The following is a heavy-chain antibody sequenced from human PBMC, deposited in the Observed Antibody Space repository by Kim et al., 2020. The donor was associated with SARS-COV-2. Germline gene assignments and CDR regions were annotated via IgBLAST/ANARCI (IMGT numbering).Heavy chain of an antibody. CDR2: T. V-gene: IGHV4-39*01. Sequence: TYYSPSLKRRVTLSVATYKSQFSLKLSSVTAADTAVYYCARHGMTTVTFDYWGQGTLVTVSS. J-gene: IGHJ4*02. CDR3: ARHGMTTVTFDY. D-gene: IGHD4-17*01.